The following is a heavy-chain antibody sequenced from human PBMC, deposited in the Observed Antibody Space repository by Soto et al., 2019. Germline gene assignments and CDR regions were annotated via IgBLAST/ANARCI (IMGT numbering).Heavy chain of an antibody. Sequence: SETLSLTCAVYGGSFSGYYWSWIRQPPGKGLEWIGEINHSGSTNYNPSLKSRVTISVDTSKNQFSLKLSSVTAADTAVYYCARVLGTDIAVAGTPRYYYGMDVWGQGTTVTVSS. J-gene: IGHJ6*02. CDR3: ARVLGTDIAVAGTPRYYYGMDV. D-gene: IGHD6-19*01. V-gene: IGHV4-34*01. CDR1: GGSFSGYY. CDR2: INHSGST.